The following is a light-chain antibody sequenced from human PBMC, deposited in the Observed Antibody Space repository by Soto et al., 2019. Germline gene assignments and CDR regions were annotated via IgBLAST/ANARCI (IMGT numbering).Light chain of an antibody. J-gene: IGKJ1*01. CDR3: RQRQSWPRT. Sequence: EIVLTQSPATLSSFPADRVTLSCRASQYINTRLAWYQHRPGQAPRLLIYQTSIRAAGIPARFSASGSGTDFTLTISDVQPEDFALYYCRQRQSWPRTFGQGTKVDIK. CDR1: QYINTR. CDR2: QTS. V-gene: IGKV3-11*01.